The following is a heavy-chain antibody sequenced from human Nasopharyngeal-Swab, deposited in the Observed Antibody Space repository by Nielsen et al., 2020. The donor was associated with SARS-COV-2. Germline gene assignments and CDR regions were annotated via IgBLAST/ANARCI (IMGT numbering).Heavy chain of an antibody. D-gene: IGHD4-17*01. J-gene: IGHJ4*02. Sequence: SLKISCAASGFTFDDYAMHWVRQAPGKGLEWVSGISWNSGDLGYADSVKGRFIISRDNAKNSLYLQMNSLRTEDTAFYYGAKDGDHGDFTVGIDSWGQGTLVTVSS. CDR3: AKDGDHGDFTVGIDS. CDR1: GFTFDDYA. CDR2: ISWNSGDL. V-gene: IGHV3-9*01.